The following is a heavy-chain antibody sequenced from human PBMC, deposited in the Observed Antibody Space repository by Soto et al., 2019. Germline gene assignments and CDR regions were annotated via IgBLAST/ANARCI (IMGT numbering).Heavy chain of an antibody. J-gene: IGHJ4*02. D-gene: IGHD3-10*01. CDR1: GGSFSGYY. V-gene: IGHV4-34*01. CDR3: ARGPRPPLLWFGELLSSSLDY. Sequence: QVQLQQWGAGLLKPSETLSLTCAVYGGSFSGYYWSWIRQPPGKGLEWIGEINHSGSTNYNPSLKSRVTISVDTSKNQFSLKLSSVTAADTAVYYCARGPRPPLLWFGELLSSSLDYWGQGTLVTVSS. CDR2: INHSGST.